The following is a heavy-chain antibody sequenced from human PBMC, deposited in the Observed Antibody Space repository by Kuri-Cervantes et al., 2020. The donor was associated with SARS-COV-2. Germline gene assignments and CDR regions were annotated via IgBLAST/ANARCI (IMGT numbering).Heavy chain of an antibody. CDR2: IYSCGST. CDR1: GFTGSSNY. Sequence: ESLKISCASSGFTGSSNYMRWVRQAPGKGLEWVVVIYSCGSTYYADYVKRRFTISRHNSKNTLYLQMNTLLCEDTAIYYCAKAMTDDFWSTYGMDVWGQGTTVTVSS. D-gene: IGHD3-3*01. V-gene: IGHV3-53*01. CDR3: AKAMTDDFWSTYGMDV. J-gene: IGHJ6*02.